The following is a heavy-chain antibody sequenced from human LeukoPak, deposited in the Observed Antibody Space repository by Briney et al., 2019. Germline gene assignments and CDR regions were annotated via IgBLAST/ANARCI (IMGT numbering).Heavy chain of an antibody. CDR2: IKQDGSEK. D-gene: IGHD6-19*01. J-gene: IGHJ4*02. CDR1: GFTFSSHW. Sequence: PGGSLRLSCAASGFTFSSHWMSWVRQAPGKGLEWVANIKQDGSEKYYVDSVKGRFTIPRDNAKNSLYLQMNSLRAEDTAIYYCASGSGWYFDYWGQGTLVTVSS. CDR3: ASGSGWYFDY. V-gene: IGHV3-7*01.